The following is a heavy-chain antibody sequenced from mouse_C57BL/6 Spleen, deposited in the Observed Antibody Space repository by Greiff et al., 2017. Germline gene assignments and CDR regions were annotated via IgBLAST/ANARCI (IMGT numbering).Heavy chain of an antibody. V-gene: IGHV1-55*01. Sequence: QVQLQQPGAELVKPGASVKMSCKASGYTFTSYWITWVKQRPGQGLEWIGDIYPGSGSTNYNEKFKSKATLTVDTSSSTAYMQLSSLTAEDSAVYYCARTYGNYDGYAMDYWGQGTSVTVSS. CDR1: GYTFTSYW. CDR3: ARTYGNYDGYAMDY. CDR2: IYPGSGST. J-gene: IGHJ4*01. D-gene: IGHD2-1*01.